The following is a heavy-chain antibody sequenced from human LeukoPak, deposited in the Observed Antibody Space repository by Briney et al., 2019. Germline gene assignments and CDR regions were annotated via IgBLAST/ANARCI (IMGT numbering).Heavy chain of an antibody. J-gene: IGHJ4*02. D-gene: IGHD5-12*01. V-gene: IGHV4-59*01. CDR3: AREAHSRHSGYGHYFDY. CDR2: ISSSGSA. Sequence: SETLSLTCSVSGDSLGIYKWSWIRQPPGKGLEWIAHISSSGSAIYNPSLMSRVSMAVDTSKNQFSLRLISVTAADTAVYYCAREAHSRHSGYGHYFDYWGQGSLVTVSS. CDR1: GDSLGIYK.